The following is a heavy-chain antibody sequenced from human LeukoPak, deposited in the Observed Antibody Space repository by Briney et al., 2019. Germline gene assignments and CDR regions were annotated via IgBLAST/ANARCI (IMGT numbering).Heavy chain of an antibody. J-gene: IGHJ6*02. CDR1: GGTFSSYA. CDR3: ARARYCSGGSCYELYYYYGMDV. V-gene: IGHV1-69*13. D-gene: IGHD2-15*01. CDR2: IIPIFGTA. Sequence: AASVNVSCKASGGTFSSYAISWVRQAPGQGLEWMGGIIPIFGTASYAQKFQGRVTITADESTSTAYMELSSLRSEDTAAYYCARARYCSGGSCYELYYYYGMDVWGQGTTVTVSS.